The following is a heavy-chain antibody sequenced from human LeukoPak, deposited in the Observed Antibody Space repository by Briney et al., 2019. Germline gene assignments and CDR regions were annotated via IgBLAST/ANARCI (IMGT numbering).Heavy chain of an antibody. V-gene: IGHV3-23*01. CDR1: GFTFSSYA. Sequence: GGSLRLSCAASGFTFSSYAMSWVRQVPGKGLEWGSAISGSGGSTYYADSVKGRFTISRDNSKNTLYLQMNSLRAEDTALYYCAKDKRYYYDSSGYYAFDYWGQGTLVTVSS. J-gene: IGHJ4*02. CDR2: ISGSGGST. D-gene: IGHD3-22*01. CDR3: AKDKRYYYDSSGYYAFDY.